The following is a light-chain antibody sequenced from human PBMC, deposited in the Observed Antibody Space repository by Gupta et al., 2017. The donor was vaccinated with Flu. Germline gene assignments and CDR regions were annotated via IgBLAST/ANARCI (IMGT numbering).Light chain of an antibody. J-gene: IGKJ4*01. CDR1: QDIRNF. CDR3: QQYALIPLT. CDR2: DAS. V-gene: IGKV1-33*01. Sequence: DIQMTQSPSSLSASVGDRVTITCQASQDIRNFLSWYQQKPGTAPNLLIYDASNLQGGVPSRFSGSGSGTHFTLTISNLQSEDSATYYCQQYALIPLTFGGGTKVEIK.